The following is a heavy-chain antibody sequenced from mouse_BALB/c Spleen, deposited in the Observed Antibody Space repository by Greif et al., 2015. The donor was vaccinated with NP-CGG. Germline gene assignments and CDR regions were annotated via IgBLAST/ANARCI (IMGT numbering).Heavy chain of an antibody. CDR1: GYSFTSYW. CDR2: IDPSDSET. J-gene: IGHJ2*01. CDR3: ARKDDYDPFDY. V-gene: IGHV1S127*01. D-gene: IGHD2-4*01. Sequence: QVQLQQSGPQLVRPGASVKISCKASGYSFTSYWMHWVKQRPGQGLEWIGMIDPSDSETRLNQKFKDKATLTVDKSSSTAYMQLSSPTSEDSAVYYCARKDDYDPFDYWGQGTTLTVSS.